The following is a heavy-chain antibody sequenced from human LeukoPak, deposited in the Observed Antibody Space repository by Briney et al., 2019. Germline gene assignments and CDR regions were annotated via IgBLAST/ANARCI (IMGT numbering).Heavy chain of an antibody. Sequence: GGSLRLSCAASGFTFSDYYMSWIRQAPGKGLEWVSYISSSGSTIYYADSVKGRFTISRDNAKNSLYLQMNSLRAEDTAVYYCARVTGVRLWFWNAFDIWGQGTMVTVSS. D-gene: IGHD5-18*01. J-gene: IGHJ3*02. CDR1: GFTFSDYY. V-gene: IGHV3-11*01. CDR2: ISSSGSTI. CDR3: ARVTGVRLWFWNAFDI.